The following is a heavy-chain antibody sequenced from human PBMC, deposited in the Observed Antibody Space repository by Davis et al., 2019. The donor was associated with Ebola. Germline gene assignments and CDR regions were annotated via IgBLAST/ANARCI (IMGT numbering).Heavy chain of an antibody. V-gene: IGHV1-3*01. J-gene: IGHJ4*02. CDR2: LYAVNGDT. CDR1: GYTFSHFA. Sequence: SVKVSCKASGYTFSHFAMHWVRQAPGQRLEWMGWLYAVNGDTKYSQKFQGRVTMTSDTSASTAYLELSSLRSEDTAVYYCARDPSRLTEGHLDYWGQGTLVTVSS. D-gene: IGHD2-21*02. CDR3: ARDPSRLTEGHLDY.